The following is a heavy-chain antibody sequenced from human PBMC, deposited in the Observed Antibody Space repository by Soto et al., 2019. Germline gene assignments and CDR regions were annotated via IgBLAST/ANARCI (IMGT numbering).Heavy chain of an antibody. J-gene: IGHJ6*02. CDR1: AGSTPGHY. CDR2: IFSRGRT. D-gene: IGHD3-3*01. V-gene: IGHV4-59*11. Sequence: SETLSPTCTVSAGSTPGHYWSWIRQPPGKVLGWIGYIFSRGRTNYNPSLKARVTISVDTPQNQLSRNLSSVTAAARPVYYCARDSGRMYHDSWSGYDYGMDVWGQGTTVTVSS. CDR3: ARDSGRMYHDSWSGYDYGMDV.